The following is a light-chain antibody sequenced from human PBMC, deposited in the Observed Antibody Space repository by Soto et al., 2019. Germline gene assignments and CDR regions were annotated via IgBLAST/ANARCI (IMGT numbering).Light chain of an antibody. V-gene: IGKV1-33*01. CDR1: QDISNY. CDR2: DAS. J-gene: IGKJ4*01. CDR3: LHYDNISLN. Sequence: DIQMTQSPSSLSASVGDRVTITCQASQDISNYLNWYQQKPGKAPKLLIYDASNLETGVPSRFSGSGSGTDFTFLIGRLPAEDFSTYSCLHYDNISLNFGGGTKGDIK.